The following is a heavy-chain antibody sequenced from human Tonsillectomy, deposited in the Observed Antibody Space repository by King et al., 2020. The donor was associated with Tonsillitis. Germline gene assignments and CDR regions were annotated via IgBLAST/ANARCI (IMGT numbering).Heavy chain of an antibody. J-gene: IGHJ3*02. CDR2: ISGYNGIT. Sequence: VQLVESGAEVKKPGTSVKVSCKPSGYTFSSYGISWVRQAPGQGLEWMGWISGYNGITSYAQKFQGRVTMTTDTSTTTAYLELWSLRSDDTAIYFCARGGYYILRPGGGDAFDIWGQGTMVTVSS. D-gene: IGHD3-10*02. CDR3: ARGGYYILRPGGGDAFDI. CDR1: GYTFSSYG. V-gene: IGHV1-18*01.